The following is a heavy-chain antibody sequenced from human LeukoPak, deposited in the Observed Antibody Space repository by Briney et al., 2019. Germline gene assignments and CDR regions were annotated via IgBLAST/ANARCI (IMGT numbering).Heavy chain of an antibody. CDR1: GFDFNTYE. CDR2: IGSTGETI. Sequence: PAGSLRLSCVASGFDFNTYEMTWVRQAQGKGLGWVSYIGSTGETIYYADSVNGRFTVSRDNAKNSVYLQMNSLRVEDAAVYYCANQDDSGSYYNVAFGAFDVWGQGTMVTVSS. D-gene: IGHD3-10*01. J-gene: IGHJ3*01. V-gene: IGHV3-48*03. CDR3: ANQDDSGSYYNVAFGAFDV.